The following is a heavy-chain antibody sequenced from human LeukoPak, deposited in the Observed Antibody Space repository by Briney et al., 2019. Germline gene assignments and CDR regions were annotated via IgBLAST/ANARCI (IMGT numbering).Heavy chain of an antibody. Sequence: ASVKVSCKASGYTFTGYYMHWVRQAPGQGLEWMGWINPNSGGTNYAQKFRGRVTMTRDTSISTAYMELSRLRSDDTAVYYCARGGVRITMVRGVIITPLGYFDYWGQGTLVTVSS. V-gene: IGHV1-2*02. CDR1: GYTFTGYY. CDR3: ARGGVRITMVRGVIITPLGYFDY. CDR2: INPNSGGT. J-gene: IGHJ4*02. D-gene: IGHD3-10*01.